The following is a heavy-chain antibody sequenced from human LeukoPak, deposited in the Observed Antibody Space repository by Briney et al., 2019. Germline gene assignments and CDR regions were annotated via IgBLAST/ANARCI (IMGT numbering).Heavy chain of an antibody. Sequence: GGSLRLSCAASGFTFSTYSMTWVRQAPGKGLEWVSYMSGDGKTIFYADSVRGRFTISRDNAKKSLYLQMNSLRDEDTAACYCARERGNMVRGVILDYWGQGTLVTVSS. J-gene: IGHJ4*02. CDR1: GFTFSTYS. D-gene: IGHD3-10*01. CDR2: MSGDGKTI. CDR3: ARERGNMVRGVILDY. V-gene: IGHV3-48*02.